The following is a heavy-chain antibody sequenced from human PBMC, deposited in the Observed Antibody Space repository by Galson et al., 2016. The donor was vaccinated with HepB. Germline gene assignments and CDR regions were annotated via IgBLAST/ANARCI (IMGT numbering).Heavy chain of an antibody. V-gene: IGHV3-7*03. J-gene: IGHJ5*02. CDR1: GFTFSSYW. D-gene: IGHD6-19*01. CDR3: ARVSSGWSLPMRRKADHWFDP. CDR2: IKQDGSEK. Sequence: SLRLSCAASGFTFSSYWMSWVRQAPGKGLEWVANIKQDGSEKYYVDSVKGRFTISRDNAKNSLNLQMNSLRAEDTAVYYCARVSSGWSLPMRRKADHWFDPWGQGTLVTVSS.